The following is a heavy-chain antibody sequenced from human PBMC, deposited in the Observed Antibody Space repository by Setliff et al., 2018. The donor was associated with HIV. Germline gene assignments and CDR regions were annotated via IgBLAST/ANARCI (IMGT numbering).Heavy chain of an antibody. CDR3: AKRETAAGFGFDP. V-gene: IGHV3-7*03. CDR1: GFNFVYYW. J-gene: IGHJ5*02. Sequence: GGSLRLSCAASGFNFVYYWMSWVRQTPGKGLEWVTNISPDGRQKGYVDSVRGRFTISRDNSKNTLYLQMNSLRTEDTAVYYCAKRETAAGFGFDPWGQGTLVTVSS. CDR2: ISPDGRQK. D-gene: IGHD6-13*01.